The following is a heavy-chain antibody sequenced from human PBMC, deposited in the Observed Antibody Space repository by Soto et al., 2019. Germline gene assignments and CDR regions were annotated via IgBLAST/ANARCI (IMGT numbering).Heavy chain of an antibody. V-gene: IGHV4-39*01. Sequence: SETLSLTCTVSGGSISSSSYYWGWIRQPPGKGLEWIGSIYYSGSTYYNPSLKSRVTISVDTSKNQFSLKLSSVTAADTAVYYCARGALDPYWYFDLWGRGTLVTVSS. CDR3: ARGALDPYWYFDL. CDR1: GGSISSSSYY. CDR2: IYYSGST. J-gene: IGHJ2*01. D-gene: IGHD1-26*01.